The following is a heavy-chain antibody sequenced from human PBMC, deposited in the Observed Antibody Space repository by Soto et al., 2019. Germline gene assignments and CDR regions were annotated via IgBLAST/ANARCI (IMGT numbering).Heavy chain of an antibody. CDR2: FFYNGNT. V-gene: IGHV4-59*01. Sequence: SETLSLTCTVSGGSITDDYWIWIRQPPGKGLEWIGYFFYNGNTNYNPSLKSRVTISVDTSKNQFSLKLSSVTAADTAVYYCARRTNYYYVMDVWGQGTTVTVS. J-gene: IGHJ6*02. CDR1: GGSITDDY. CDR3: ARRTNYYYVMDV.